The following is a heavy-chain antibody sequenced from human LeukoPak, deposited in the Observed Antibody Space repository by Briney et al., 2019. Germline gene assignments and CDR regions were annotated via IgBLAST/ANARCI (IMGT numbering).Heavy chain of an antibody. J-gene: IGHJ3*02. CDR2: IYYSGST. CDR1: GGTISSYY. CDR3: ARRSRSGILTGYHGGAFDI. V-gene: IGHV4-59*08. Sequence: SETLSFTCTVSGGTISSYYWSWLRQPPGKGLEWIGYIYYSGSTNYNPSLKSRVTISVDTSKNQFSLKLSSVTAADTAVYYCARRSRSGILTGYHGGAFDIWGQGTMVTVSS. D-gene: IGHD3-9*01.